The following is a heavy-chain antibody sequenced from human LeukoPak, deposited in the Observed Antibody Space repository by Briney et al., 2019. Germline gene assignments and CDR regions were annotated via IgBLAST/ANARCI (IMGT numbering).Heavy chain of an antibody. CDR1: GFTVSNDY. CDR3: ARGVWVAQLFLDY. J-gene: IGHJ4*02. CDR2: IFAGGST. V-gene: IGHV3-66*01. Sequence: GGSLRLSCAASGFTVSNDYMIWVRQAPGKGLEWVSNIFAGGSTDYADSVKGRFTISRDNSENTLYLQMNSLRGEDTAVYFCARGVWVAQLFLDYWAREPWSPSPQ. D-gene: IGHD3-10*01.